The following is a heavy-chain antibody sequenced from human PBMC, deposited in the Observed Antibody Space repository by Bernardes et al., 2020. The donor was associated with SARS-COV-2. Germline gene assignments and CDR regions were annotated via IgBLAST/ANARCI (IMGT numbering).Heavy chain of an antibody. CDR3: ATDISVVVPAAKSLDAFDI. J-gene: IGHJ3*02. D-gene: IGHD2-2*01. V-gene: IGHV1-24*01. Sequence: ASVKVSCKVSGYTLTELSMHWVRQAPGKGLEWMGGFDPEDGETIYAQKFQGRVTMTEDTSTDTAYMELSSLRSEDTAVYYCATDISVVVPAAKSLDAFDIWGQGTMVTVSS. CDR1: GYTLTELS. CDR2: FDPEDGET.